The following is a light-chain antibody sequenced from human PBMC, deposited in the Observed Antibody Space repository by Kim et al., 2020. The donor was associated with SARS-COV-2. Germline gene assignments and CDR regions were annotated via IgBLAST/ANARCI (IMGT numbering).Light chain of an antibody. CDR1: SSNLGSHS. J-gene: IGLJ2*01. V-gene: IGLV1-44*01. CDR2: DND. Sequence: ELTQPPSTSGTPGQRVTISCSGSSSNLGSHSVNWYQQLPGTAPKLLIYDNDKRPSGTPDRFSGSKSGTSASLATSGLQSEDEADYYCAAWDDNLNDVVFGGGTQLTVL. CDR3: AAWDDNLNDVV.